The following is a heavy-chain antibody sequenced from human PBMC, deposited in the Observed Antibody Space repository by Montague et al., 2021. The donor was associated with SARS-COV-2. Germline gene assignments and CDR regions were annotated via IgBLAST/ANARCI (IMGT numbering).Heavy chain of an antibody. V-gene: IGHV4-31*03. CDR3: ARGGKMFGVVTFAFDY. CDR1: GGSISSGGYY. J-gene: IGHJ4*02. Sequence: TLSLTCTVSGGSISSGGYYWTWIRQHPGKGLEWIGYIYYSGSTYYNPSLKSRVTISVDTSKNQFSLKLSSVTAADTAVYYCARGGKMFGVVTFAFDYWGQGTMVTVSS. D-gene: IGHD3-3*01. CDR2: IYYSGST.